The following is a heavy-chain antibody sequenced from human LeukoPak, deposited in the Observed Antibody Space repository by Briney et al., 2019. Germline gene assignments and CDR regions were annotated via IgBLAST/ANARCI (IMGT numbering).Heavy chain of an antibody. V-gene: IGHV1-69*04. CDR1: GGTFSSYA. CDR3: ASSRDIVVVVAANDAFDI. Sequence: SVKVSCKASGGTFSSYAISWVRQAPGQGLEWMGRIIPILGIANYAQKFQGRVTITADKSTSTAYMELSSLRSEDTAVYYCASSRDIVVVVAANDAFDIWGQGTMVTVSS. J-gene: IGHJ3*02. CDR2: IIPILGIA. D-gene: IGHD2-15*01.